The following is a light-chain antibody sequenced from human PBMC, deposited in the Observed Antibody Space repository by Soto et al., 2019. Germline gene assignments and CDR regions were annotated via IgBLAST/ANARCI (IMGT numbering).Light chain of an antibody. V-gene: IGLV2-11*01. CDR1: SGDVGGYNF. J-gene: IGLJ3*02. CDR3: CSYGGSYTWV. CDR2: DVS. Sequence: QSALTQARSVSGSPGQSVTISCTGTSGDVGGYNFVSWYQQHPGNAPKLMIFDVSQRPSGVPDRFSGSKSGNTSSLTISGLQAEEEADYYCCSYGGSYTWVFGGGTKLTVL.